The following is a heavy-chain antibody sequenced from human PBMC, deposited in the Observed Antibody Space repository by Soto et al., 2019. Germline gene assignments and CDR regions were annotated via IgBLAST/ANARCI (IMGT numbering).Heavy chain of an antibody. CDR3: TRQTDAVQWLVVPTDYNFDY. CDR2: IRNKTNSYAT. CDR1: GFTFGGSA. J-gene: IGHJ4*02. D-gene: IGHD6-19*01. Sequence: GGSLRLSCAASGFTFGGSAMHWVRQASGKGLEWVGHIRNKTNSYATAYAESVKGRFTISRDDSMNTAYLQMNSLKTEDTAVYFCTRQTDAVQWLVVPTDYNFDYWGQGTLVTVS. V-gene: IGHV3-73*01.